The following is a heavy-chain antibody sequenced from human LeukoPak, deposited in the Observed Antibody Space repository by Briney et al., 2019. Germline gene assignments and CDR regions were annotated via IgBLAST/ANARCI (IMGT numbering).Heavy chain of an antibody. CDR3: ARGAQWLGAYDI. CDR1: GGSFSGYY. D-gene: IGHD6-19*01. CDR2: IYYSGST. Sequence: NPSETLSLTCAVYGGSFSGYYWGWIRQPPGKGLEWIGSIYYSGSTYYNPSLKSRVTISVDTSKNQFSLKLSSVTAADTTVYYCARGAQWLGAYDIWGQGTMVTVSS. J-gene: IGHJ3*02. V-gene: IGHV4-34*01.